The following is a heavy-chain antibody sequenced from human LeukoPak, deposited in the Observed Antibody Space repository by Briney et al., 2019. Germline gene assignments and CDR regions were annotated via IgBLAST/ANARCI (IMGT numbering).Heavy chain of an antibody. Sequence: SVKVSCKASGGTFSNYAINWMRQAPGEGLEWLGGIITNFGTTNYAQKYQGRVTITADESTSTVYMELSSLRSEDTAVYYCARSGSGAFDIWGQGTMVTVSS. V-gene: IGHV1-69*01. CDR3: ARSGSGAFDI. CDR1: GGTFSNYA. J-gene: IGHJ3*02. CDR2: IITNFGTT. D-gene: IGHD3-10*01.